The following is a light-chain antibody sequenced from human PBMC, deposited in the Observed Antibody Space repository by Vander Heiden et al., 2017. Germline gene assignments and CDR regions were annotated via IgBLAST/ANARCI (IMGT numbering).Light chain of an antibody. CDR2: DVT. V-gene: IGLV2-23*02. J-gene: IGLJ2*01. CDR3: SAYAGSGTVV. Sequence: QSPLTHPAPASVSPGHSITLSSAGTSSDVGSYCLVSWYQHHPGKDPKVVIYDVTVRPSWISNRFSGSKSGNTASLTISGRQTEDEGNYFCSAYAGSGTVVFGGGTRLTVL. CDR1: SSDVGSYCL.